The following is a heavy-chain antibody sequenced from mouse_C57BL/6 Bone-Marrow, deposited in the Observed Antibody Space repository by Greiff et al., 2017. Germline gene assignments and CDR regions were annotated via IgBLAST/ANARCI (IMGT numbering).Heavy chain of an antibody. V-gene: IGHV8-8*01. J-gene: IGHJ3*01. Sequence: QVQLKESGPGILQPSQTLRLSCSFSGFSLSTFGMGVGWIRPPSGKGLEWLGHLWWDDDKYYNPALKSRLTISKDTSKNQVFLKIAHVGTADTASYYCARYGYGGAWCAYWGRGTLVTVSA. CDR3: ARYGYGGAWCAY. CDR1: GFSLSTFGMG. D-gene: IGHD2-2*01. CDR2: LWWDDDK.